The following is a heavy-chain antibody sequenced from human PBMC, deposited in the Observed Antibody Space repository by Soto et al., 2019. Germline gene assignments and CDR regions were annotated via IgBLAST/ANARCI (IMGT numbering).Heavy chain of an antibody. CDR2: ITPIFDTT. CDR1: GGGFSTYA. V-gene: IGHV1-69*13. Sequence: AAVKVSCKASGGGFSTYAITWVRQAPGQALEWMGGITPIFDTTNYAQKFQGRVTITADGSTTTVHMELTSLTSEDTAVYYCATGGTTVTRRFDYWGQGTLVTVSS. D-gene: IGHD4-17*01. J-gene: IGHJ4*02. CDR3: ATGGTTVTRRFDY.